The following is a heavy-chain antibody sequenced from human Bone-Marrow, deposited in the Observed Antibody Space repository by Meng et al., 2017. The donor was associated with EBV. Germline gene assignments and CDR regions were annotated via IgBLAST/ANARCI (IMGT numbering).Heavy chain of an antibody. V-gene: IGHV4-39*07. D-gene: IGHD5-18*01. CDR1: GASISSTTYY. CDR3: ATSYGYTSTY. J-gene: IGHJ4*02. CDR2: MSYSSRTT. Sequence: QVQLQQWGAGLLKPSETLSLTGSVSGASISSTTYYWGWIRQSPGKGLEWIGSMSYSSRTTSYNASLKTRVSISIDSSKNQFSLRLQSVTAADTAVYYCATSYGYTSTYWGPGTLVTVSS.